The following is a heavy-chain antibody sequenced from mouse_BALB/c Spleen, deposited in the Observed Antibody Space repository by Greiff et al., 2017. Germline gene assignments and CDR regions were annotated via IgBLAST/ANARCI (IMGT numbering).Heavy chain of an antibody. Sequence: EVMLVESGGGLVQPGGSRKLSCAASGFTFSSFGMHWVRQAPEKGLEWVAYISSGSSTIYYADTVKGRFTISRDNPKNTLFLQMTSLRSEDTAMYYCALGRYYAMDYWGQGTSVTVSS. CDR2: ISSGSSTI. CDR3: ALGRYYAMDY. J-gene: IGHJ4*01. D-gene: IGHD2-14*01. CDR1: GFTFSSFG. V-gene: IGHV5-17*02.